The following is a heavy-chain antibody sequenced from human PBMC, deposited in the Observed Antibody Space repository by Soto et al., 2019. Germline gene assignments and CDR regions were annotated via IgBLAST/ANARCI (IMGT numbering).Heavy chain of an antibody. CDR3: AGGPRYWSFAL. Sequence: GELQQWGTGLLKPSETLSLNCYVYGGSSRAYHWSWIRQSPGEGLEWIGEFSYSGSINYNPSLKGRVAVSLDTSTNHFSLTVTSVTAADTAVYFCAGGPRYWSFALWGRGTLVTVS. V-gene: IGHV4-34*01. CDR2: FSYSGSI. D-gene: IGHD1-20*01. CDR1: GGSSRAYH. J-gene: IGHJ2*01.